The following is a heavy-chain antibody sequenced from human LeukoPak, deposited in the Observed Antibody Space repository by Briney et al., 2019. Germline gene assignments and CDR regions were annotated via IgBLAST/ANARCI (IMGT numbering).Heavy chain of an antibody. D-gene: IGHD3-22*01. Sequence: GGSLRLSCAASGFTFSSYSMNWVRQAPGKGLEWVSSTSSSSSYIYYADSVKGRFTISRDNAKNSLYLQMNSLRAEDTAVYYCAREGTYYYDSSGHYYWGQGTLVTVSS. CDR3: AREGTYYYDSSGHYY. J-gene: IGHJ4*02. CDR2: TSSSSSYI. V-gene: IGHV3-21*01. CDR1: GFTFSSYS.